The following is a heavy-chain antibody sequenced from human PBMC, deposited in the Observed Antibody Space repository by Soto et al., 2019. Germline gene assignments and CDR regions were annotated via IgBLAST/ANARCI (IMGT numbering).Heavy chain of an antibody. J-gene: IGHJ5*02. Sequence: SETLSLTCAVYGGSFSGYYWSWIRQPPGKGLEWIGEINHSGSTNYNPSLKSRVTISVDTSKNQFSLKLSSVTAADTAVYYCARGALRFNWFDPWGQGTLVTVS. CDR1: GGSFSGYY. CDR3: ARGALRFNWFDP. D-gene: IGHD3-16*01. V-gene: IGHV4-34*01. CDR2: INHSGST.